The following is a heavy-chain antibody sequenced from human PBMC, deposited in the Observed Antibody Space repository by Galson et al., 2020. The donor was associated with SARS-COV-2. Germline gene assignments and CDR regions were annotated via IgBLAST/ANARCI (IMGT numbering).Heavy chain of an antibody. J-gene: IGHJ4*02. Sequence: ASVKVSCKASGYTFTNYGISWVRQAPGQGLEWMGWINTYNGDTNYAHNLQGRVTMTTDTSTSTAYMELKSLRSDDTAVYYCATRQNLEWLFPFDYWGQGTLITVSS. V-gene: IGHV1-18*01. CDR2: INTYNGDT. D-gene: IGHD3-3*01. CDR3: ATRQNLEWLFPFDY. CDR1: GYTFTNYG.